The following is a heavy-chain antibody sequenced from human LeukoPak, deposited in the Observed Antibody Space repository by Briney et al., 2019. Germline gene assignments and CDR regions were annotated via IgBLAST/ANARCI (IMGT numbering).Heavy chain of an antibody. J-gene: IGHJ4*02. Sequence: GGSLRLSCAASGFTFSSYEMNWVRQAPGKGLEWVSYISSSGSTIYYADSVKGRFTVSRDNAKNSLYLQMNSLRAEDTAVYYCARRVNYGDYGNDYWGQGTLVTVSS. CDR2: ISSSGSTI. V-gene: IGHV3-48*03. CDR3: ARRVNYGDYGNDY. CDR1: GFTFSSYE. D-gene: IGHD4-17*01.